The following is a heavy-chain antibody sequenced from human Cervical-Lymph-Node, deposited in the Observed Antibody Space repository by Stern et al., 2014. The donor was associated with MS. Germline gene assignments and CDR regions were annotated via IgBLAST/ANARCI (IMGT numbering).Heavy chain of an antibody. J-gene: IGHJ6*02. Sequence: EMHLVESGGGLLQPGGSLRLSCGASGFTFSTYWMHWVRQGPGQGLVWVSRINSGVSTTSYTDSMRGRFTISRDNAKNTVDLQMTSLRAEDTAVYYCARSSGASGDAMDVWGQGTTVTVSS. D-gene: IGHD2-15*01. CDR3: ARSSGASGDAMDV. V-gene: IGHV3-74*01. CDR2: INSGVSTT. CDR1: GFTFSTYW.